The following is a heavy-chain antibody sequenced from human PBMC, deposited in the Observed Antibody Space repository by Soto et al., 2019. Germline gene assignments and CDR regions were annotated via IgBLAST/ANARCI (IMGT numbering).Heavy chain of an antibody. V-gene: IGHV4-39*05. J-gene: IGHJ6*02. CDR1: GGSISSSSYY. CDR3: AVPAASVAGASGSYYYYGMDV. D-gene: IGHD6-19*01. Sequence: SETPSLTCTVSGGSISSSSYYWGWIRQPPGKGLEWIGYIYYSGSPYYNPSLKSRVTISVDTSKNQFSLKLSSVTAADTAVYYCAVPAASVAGASGSYYYYGMDVWGQGTTVTVSS. CDR2: IYYSGSP.